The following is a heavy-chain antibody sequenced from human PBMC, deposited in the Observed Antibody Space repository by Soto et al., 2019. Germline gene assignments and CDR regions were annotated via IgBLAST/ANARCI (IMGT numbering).Heavy chain of an antibody. CDR3: ARVSIAVAGIAYYFDY. Sequence: QVQLVESGGGVVQPGRSLRLSCAASGFSFSSCAMHWVRQAPSKGLEWVAVVSHDGSNKYYADSVKGRVTISRDNSINPVYLQMNSLRAEDTAVYYCARVSIAVAGIAYYFDYWGQGTLVTVSS. J-gene: IGHJ4*02. V-gene: IGHV3-30-3*01. CDR2: VSHDGSNK. D-gene: IGHD6-19*01. CDR1: GFSFSSCA.